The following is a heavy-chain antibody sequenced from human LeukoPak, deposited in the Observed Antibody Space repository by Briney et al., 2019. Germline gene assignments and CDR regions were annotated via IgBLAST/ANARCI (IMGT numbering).Heavy chain of an antibody. D-gene: IGHD7-27*01. CDR3: ARDRRDWGSTDYFDY. CDR1: GFTASSNY. CDR2: IYSGGNT. Sequence: GGSLRLSCAASGFTASSNYMSWVRQAPGKGLEWVSVIYSGGNTYYADSVKGRFTISRDNSKNTLYLQMNSLRAEDTAVYYCARDRRDWGSTDYFDYWGQGTLVTVSS. V-gene: IGHV3-53*01. J-gene: IGHJ4*02.